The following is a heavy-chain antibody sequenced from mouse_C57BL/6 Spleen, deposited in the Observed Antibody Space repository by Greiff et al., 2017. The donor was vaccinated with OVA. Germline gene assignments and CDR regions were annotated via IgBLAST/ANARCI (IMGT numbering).Heavy chain of an antibody. CDR2: IRSKSNNYAT. D-gene: IGHD3-3*01. Sequence: DVMLVESGGGLVQPKGSLKLSCAASGFSFNTYAMNWVRQAPGKGLEWVARIRSKSNNYATYYADSVKDRFTISRDDSESMLYLQMNNLKTEDTAMYYCVRHELGAMDYWGQGTSVTVSS. CDR3: VRHELGAMDY. CDR1: GFSFNTYA. J-gene: IGHJ4*01. V-gene: IGHV10-1*01.